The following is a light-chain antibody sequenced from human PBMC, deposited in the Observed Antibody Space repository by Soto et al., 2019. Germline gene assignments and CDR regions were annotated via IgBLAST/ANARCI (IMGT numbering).Light chain of an antibody. Sequence: DIQMTQSPSSMSASVGDRVTITCRASQSISTSLCWFQQKPGRAPKLLISDASTLQSGVPSRFSGSGFGTDFTLTISSLQTEDFAAYYCLQTYTVPRTFGQGTNLDSK. J-gene: IGKJ2*01. CDR3: LQTYTVPRT. CDR1: QSISTS. V-gene: IGKV1-39*01. CDR2: DAS.